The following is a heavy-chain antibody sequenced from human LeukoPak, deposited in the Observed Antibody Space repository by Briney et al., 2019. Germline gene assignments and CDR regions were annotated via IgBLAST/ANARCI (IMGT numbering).Heavy chain of an antibody. CDR1: GFTFSSYA. J-gene: IGHJ4*02. Sequence: GGSLRLSCAASGFTFSSYAMTWVRQAPGKGLEWVSYISSSGSTIYYADSVKGRFTISRDNAKNSLYLQMNSLRAEDTAVYYCARYYSSGYYSNYWGQGTLVTVSS. V-gene: IGHV3-11*01. CDR2: ISSSGSTI. CDR3: ARYYSSGYYSNY. D-gene: IGHD3-22*01.